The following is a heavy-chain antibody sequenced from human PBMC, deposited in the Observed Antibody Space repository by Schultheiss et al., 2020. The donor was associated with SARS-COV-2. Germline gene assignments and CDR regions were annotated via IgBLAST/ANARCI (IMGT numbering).Heavy chain of an antibody. Sequence: SQTLSLTCAVYGGSFSGYYWSWIRQSPGKGLEWIGNIHHRGTTYYNPSLKSRVTISVDTSKIQFSLKLTSVTAADTAVYYCARGDSSGTPSTWGQGTLVTVSS. V-gene: IGHV4-34*01. J-gene: IGHJ4*02. CDR1: GGSFSGYY. D-gene: IGHD3-22*01. CDR2: IHHRGTT. CDR3: ARGDSSGTPST.